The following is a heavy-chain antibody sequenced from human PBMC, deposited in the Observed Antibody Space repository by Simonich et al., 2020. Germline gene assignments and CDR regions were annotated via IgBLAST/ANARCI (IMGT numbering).Heavy chain of an antibody. Sequence: QVQLQQWGAGLLKPSETLSLTCAVYGGSFSGYYWSWIRQPPAKGQEWIGEINHSGSTNYNPSLKGRVTISVDTSKNQFSLKLSSVTAADTAVYYCARHLQLGPFDYWGQGTLVTVSS. J-gene: IGHJ4*02. CDR1: GGSFSGYY. CDR3: ARHLQLGPFDY. D-gene: IGHD1-1*01. CDR2: INHSGST. V-gene: IGHV4-34*01.